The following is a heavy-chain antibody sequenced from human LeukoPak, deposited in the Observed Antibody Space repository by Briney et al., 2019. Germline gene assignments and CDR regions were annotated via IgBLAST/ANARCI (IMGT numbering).Heavy chain of an antibody. J-gene: IGHJ6*03. Sequence: SETLSLTCAVYGGSFSGYYWSWIRQPPGKGLEWIGEINHSGSTNYNPSLKSRVTISVDTSKNQFSLKLSSVTAADTAVYYCARARGSSSGRYYYYYMDVWGKGTTVTVSS. CDR2: INHSGST. V-gene: IGHV4-34*01. D-gene: IGHD6-6*01. CDR3: ARARGSSSGRYYYYYMDV. CDR1: GGSFSGYY.